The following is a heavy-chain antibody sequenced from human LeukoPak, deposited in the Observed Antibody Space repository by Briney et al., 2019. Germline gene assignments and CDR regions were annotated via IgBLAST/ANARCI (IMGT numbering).Heavy chain of an antibody. J-gene: IGHJ4*02. CDR1: GGSFSGYC. Sequence: SETLSLTCAVYGGSFSGYCWNWIRQPLGKGLEWIGEINHFGRTKYNPSLKSRVTISGDTSKNQFSLKINSLTAADTAVYYCARSYRAHQTFYSSHFFDYWGQGTLVTVSS. V-gene: IGHV4-34*01. D-gene: IGHD5-18*01. CDR3: ARSYRAHQTFYSSHFFDY. CDR2: INHFGRT.